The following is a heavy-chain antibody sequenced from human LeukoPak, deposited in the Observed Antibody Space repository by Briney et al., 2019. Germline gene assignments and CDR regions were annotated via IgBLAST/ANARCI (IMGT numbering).Heavy chain of an antibody. J-gene: IGHJ4*02. CDR3: ARGGWVRLGFDY. Sequence: SETLSLTCTVSGGSISSSSYYWGWIRQPPGKGLEWIGSIYYSGSTYYNPSLKSRVTISGDASKNQFSLKLSSVTAADTAVYYCARGGWVRLGFDYWGQGILVTASS. V-gene: IGHV4-39*07. D-gene: IGHD5-12*01. CDR2: IYYSGST. CDR1: GGSISSSSYY.